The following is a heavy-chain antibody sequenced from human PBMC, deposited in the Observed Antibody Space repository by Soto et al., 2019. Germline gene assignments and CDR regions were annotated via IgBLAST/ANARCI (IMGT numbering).Heavy chain of an antibody. V-gene: IGHV3-33*01. D-gene: IGHD3-10*01. CDR2: IWYDGSNK. CDR3: ARDLNDGITMFRGVEY. Sequence: GGSLRLSCAASGFTFSSYGMHWVRQAPGKGLEWVAVIWYDGSNKYYADSVKGRFTISRDNSKNTLYLQMNSLRAEDTAVYYCARDLNDGITMFRGVEYWGQGTLVTVSS. CDR1: GFTFSSYG. J-gene: IGHJ4*02.